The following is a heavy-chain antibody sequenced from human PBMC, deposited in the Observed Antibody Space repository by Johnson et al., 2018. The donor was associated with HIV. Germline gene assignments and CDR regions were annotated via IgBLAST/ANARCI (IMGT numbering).Heavy chain of an antibody. D-gene: IGHD3-10*01. J-gene: IGHJ3*02. CDR2: IYSGGST. Sequence: QMLLVESGGGVVQPGRSLRLSCAASGFTFSSYAMHWVRQAPGKGLEWVSVIYSGGSTYYADSVKGRFTISRDNSKNTLYLQMNSLRAEDTAVYYCAKEAAMVQGGAFDIWGQGTMVTVSS. CDR3: AKEAAMVQGGAFDI. V-gene: IGHV3-NL1*01. CDR1: GFTFSSYA.